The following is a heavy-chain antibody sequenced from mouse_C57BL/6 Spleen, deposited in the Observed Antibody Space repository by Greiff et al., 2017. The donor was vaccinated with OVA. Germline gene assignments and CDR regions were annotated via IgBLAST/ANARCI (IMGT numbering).Heavy chain of an antibody. V-gene: IGHV1-55*01. Sequence: VQLQQPGAELVKPGASVKMSCKASGYTFTSYWITWVKQRPGQGLEWIGDIYPGSGSTNYNEKFKSKATLTVDTSSSTAYMQLSSLTSEASAVYCYAWVLNVPEGFAYWGQGTLLTVSA. CDR3: AWVLNVPEGFAY. D-gene: IGHD4-1*01. CDR2: IYPGSGST. J-gene: IGHJ3*01. CDR1: GYTFTSYW.